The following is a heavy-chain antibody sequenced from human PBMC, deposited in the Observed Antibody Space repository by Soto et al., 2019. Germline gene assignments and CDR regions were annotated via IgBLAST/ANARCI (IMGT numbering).Heavy chain of an antibody. CDR1: GGSFSGYY. D-gene: IGHD5-18*01. Sequence: ETLSLTCAVYGGSFSGYYWSWIRQPPGKGLEWIGEINHSGSTNYNPSLKSRVTISVDTSKNQFSLKLSSVTAADTAVYYCARRRGYSYGTFDYWGQGTLVTVSS. CDR3: ARRRGYSYGTFDY. V-gene: IGHV4-34*01. CDR2: INHSGST. J-gene: IGHJ4*02.